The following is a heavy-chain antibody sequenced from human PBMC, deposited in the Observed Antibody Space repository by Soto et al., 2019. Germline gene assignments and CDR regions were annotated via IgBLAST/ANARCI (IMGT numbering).Heavy chain of an antibody. D-gene: IGHD6-13*01. CDR1: GYSFTSYW. Sequence: GESLKISCKGSGYSFTSYWIGWVRQMPGKGLEWMGIIYPGDSDTRYSPSFQGQVTISADKSISTAYLQWSSLKASDTAMYYCASTLAAAESKVGYYYYYGMDVWGQGTTVTVSS. CDR2: IYPGDSDT. V-gene: IGHV5-51*01. J-gene: IGHJ6*02. CDR3: ASTLAAAESKVGYYYYYGMDV.